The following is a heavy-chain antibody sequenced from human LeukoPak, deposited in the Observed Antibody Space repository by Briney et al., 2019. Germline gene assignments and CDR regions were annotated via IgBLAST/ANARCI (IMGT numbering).Heavy chain of an antibody. CDR2: ISYDGSNN. D-gene: IGHD1-26*01. Sequence: GGSLRLSCAASGFTFSSFGMHWVRQAPGKGLEWVALISYDGSNNYYADSVKGRFTISRDNSKNSLYLQMNSLRAEDTAVYYCARVLSTLSGSSDYWGQGTLVTVSS. CDR1: GFTFSSFG. V-gene: IGHV3-30*03. J-gene: IGHJ4*02. CDR3: ARVLSTLSGSSDY.